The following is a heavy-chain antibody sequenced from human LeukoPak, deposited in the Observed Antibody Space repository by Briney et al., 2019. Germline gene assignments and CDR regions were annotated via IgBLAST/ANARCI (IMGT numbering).Heavy chain of an antibody. CDR2: MNPNSGNT. V-gene: IGHV1-8*03. Sequence: ASVKVPCKASGYTFTSYDINWVRQATGQGLEWMGWMNPNSGNTGYAQKFQGRVTITRNTSISTAYMELSSLRSEDTAVYYCARGRGTMVRGVIRNWFDPWGQGTLVTVSS. D-gene: IGHD3-10*01. CDR1: GYTFTSYD. CDR3: ARGRGTMVRGVIRNWFDP. J-gene: IGHJ5*02.